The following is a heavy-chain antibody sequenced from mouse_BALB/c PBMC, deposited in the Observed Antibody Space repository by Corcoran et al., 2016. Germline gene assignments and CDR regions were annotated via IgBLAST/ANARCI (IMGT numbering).Heavy chain of an antibody. D-gene: IGHD2-3*01. J-gene: IGHJ2*01. Sequence: EVQLQQSGAELVKPGASVKLSCTASGFNIKDTNMHWVKQRHEQGLEWIGRIDPANGNTKYDPKFQGKATITADTSSTTAYLQLSSLTSEDTAVYYCARDYDGYYHYWGQGTTLTVSS. CDR1: GFNIKDTN. CDR3: ARDYDGYYHY. CDR2: IDPANGNT. V-gene: IGHV14-3*02.